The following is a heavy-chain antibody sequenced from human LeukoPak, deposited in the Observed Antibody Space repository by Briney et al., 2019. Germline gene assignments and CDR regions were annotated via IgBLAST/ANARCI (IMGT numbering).Heavy chain of an antibody. CDR1: GGSISIYY. V-gene: IGHV4-59*12. CDR3: ATSVDTAMVGVY. D-gene: IGHD5-18*01. J-gene: IGHJ4*02. Sequence: SETLSLTCSVSGGSISIYYWTWIRQIPGKGLEWIGYIYYTGTTNYNPLFESRATISVDTSKNQFSLKLTSVTAADTAVYYCATSVDTAMVGVYWGQGTLVTVSS. CDR2: IYYTGTT.